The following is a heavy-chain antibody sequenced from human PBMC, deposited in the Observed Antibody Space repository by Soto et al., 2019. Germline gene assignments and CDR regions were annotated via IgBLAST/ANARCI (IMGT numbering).Heavy chain of an antibody. D-gene: IGHD3-3*01. V-gene: IGHV3-23*01. CDR1: GFTFSNYA. Sequence: EVQLLDSGGGLVQPGGSLRLSCEASGFTFSNYAMTWVRQGPGKGLEWVAGISGSGGRAYYADSVKGRFTISRDNSNSTLYSKMSSPSCEDTAVYYCAKAYFFWSSEPPYYLDYWGQGTLVTVSS. CDR2: ISGSGGRA. CDR3: AKAYFFWSSEPPYYLDY. J-gene: IGHJ4*02.